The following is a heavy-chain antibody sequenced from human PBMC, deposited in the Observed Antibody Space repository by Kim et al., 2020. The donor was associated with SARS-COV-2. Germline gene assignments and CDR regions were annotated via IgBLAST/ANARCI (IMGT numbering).Heavy chain of an antibody. J-gene: IGHJ6*02. CDR3: ARAYYGSGSYYLPRYYYGMDV. Sequence: SETLSLTCTVSGGSISSGGYYWSWIRQHPGKGLEWIGYIYYSGSTYYNPSLKSRVTISVDTSKNQFSLKLSSVTVADTAVYYCARAYYGSGSYYLPRYYYGMDVWGQGTTVTVSS. CDR2: IYYSGST. V-gene: IGHV4-31*03. CDR1: GGSISSGGYY. D-gene: IGHD3-10*01.